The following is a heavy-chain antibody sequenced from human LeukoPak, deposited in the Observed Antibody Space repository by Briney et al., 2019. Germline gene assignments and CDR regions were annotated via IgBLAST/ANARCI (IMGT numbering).Heavy chain of an antibody. V-gene: IGHV4-59*01. Sequence: SETLSLTCTVSDGSISSYYWSWIRQPPGKGLEWIGYIYYSGSTNYNPSLKSRVTISVDTSKNQFSLKLSSVTAADTAVYYCARGVGQGYYYYGMDVWGQGTTVTVSS. CDR1: DGSISSYY. CDR3: ARGVGQGYYYYGMDV. CDR2: IYYSGST. J-gene: IGHJ6*02. D-gene: IGHD1-26*01.